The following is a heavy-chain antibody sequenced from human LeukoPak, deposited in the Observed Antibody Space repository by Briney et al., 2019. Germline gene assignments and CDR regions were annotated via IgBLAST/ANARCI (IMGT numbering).Heavy chain of an antibody. CDR2: IYTSGST. V-gene: IGHV4-4*07. Sequence: SETLSLTCTVSGGSISSYYGSWIRQPAGKGLEWIGRIYTSGSTNYNPSLQTRVTMSVDTSKNQFSLKLSSVTAADTAVYYCARDGRIAAAGPYYYYGMDVWGQGTTVTVSS. J-gene: IGHJ6*02. CDR1: GGSISSYY. CDR3: ARDGRIAAAGPYYYYGMDV. D-gene: IGHD6-13*01.